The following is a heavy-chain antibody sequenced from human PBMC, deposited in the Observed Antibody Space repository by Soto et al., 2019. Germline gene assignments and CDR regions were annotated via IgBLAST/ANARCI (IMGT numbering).Heavy chain of an antibody. V-gene: IGHV3-33*01. CDR3: ARDALVRGVHPPDY. J-gene: IGHJ4*02. Sequence: QVQLAESGGGVVQSGRSLRLSCAASGFALSSFDMHWVRQAPGKGLGWVAVIWYDGSNEYYADSVKGRFTISRDNSKNTLYLQMNSLRVEDTAVYYCARDALVRGVHPPDYWGQGTLVTVSS. CDR2: IWYDGSNE. CDR1: GFALSSFD. D-gene: IGHD3-10*01.